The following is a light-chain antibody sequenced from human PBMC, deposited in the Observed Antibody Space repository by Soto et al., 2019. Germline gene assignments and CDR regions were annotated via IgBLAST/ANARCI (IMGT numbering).Light chain of an antibody. J-gene: IGKJ5*01. CDR1: RSVNNNY. Sequence: EIVLTPSPGTLSLSPGERATLSCRARRSVNNNYLAWYQQKPGQAPRLLIYGASSRATGIPDRFSGSGSGTDFTLTISRLEPEDFAVYYCQQYGSSPPITFGQGTRLEIK. CDR2: GAS. V-gene: IGKV3-20*01. CDR3: QQYGSSPPIT.